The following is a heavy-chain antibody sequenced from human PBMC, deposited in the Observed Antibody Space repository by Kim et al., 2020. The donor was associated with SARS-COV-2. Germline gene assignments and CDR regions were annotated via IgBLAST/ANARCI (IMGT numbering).Heavy chain of an antibody. Sequence: SYAQKFQGRVTMTRDTSTSTVYMELSSLRSEDTAVYYCARDRQVRYYFDYWGQGTLVTVSS. D-gene: IGHD4-17*01. J-gene: IGHJ4*02. V-gene: IGHV1-46*01. CDR3: ARDRQVRYYFDY.